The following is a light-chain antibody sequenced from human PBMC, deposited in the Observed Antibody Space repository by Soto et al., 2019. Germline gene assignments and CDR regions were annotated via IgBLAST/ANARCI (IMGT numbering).Light chain of an antibody. J-gene: IGKJ1*01. Sequence: EIVLTQSPGTLSLSPGEIATLSFSASQSVSSSYLAWYQQKPGQAPRLLIYGASSRATGIPDRFSGSGYGTDFTLTISRLEPEDFAVYYCQQYGSSPWTFGQGTKVDIK. CDR3: QQYGSSPWT. CDR1: QSVSSSY. CDR2: GAS. V-gene: IGKV3-20*01.